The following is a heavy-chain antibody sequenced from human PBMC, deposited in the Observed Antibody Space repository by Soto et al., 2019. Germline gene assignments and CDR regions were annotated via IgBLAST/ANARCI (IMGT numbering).Heavy chain of an antibody. CDR3: ATGNSSSWYVWYFDY. J-gene: IGHJ4*02. D-gene: IGHD6-13*01. CDR1: GYTLTELS. Sequence: ASVKVSCKVSGYTLTELSMHWVRQAPGKGLEWMGGFDPEDGETIYAQKFQGRVTMTEDTSTDTVYMELSSLRSEDTAVYYCATGNSSSWYVWYFDYWGQGTLVTVSS. CDR2: FDPEDGET. V-gene: IGHV1-24*01.